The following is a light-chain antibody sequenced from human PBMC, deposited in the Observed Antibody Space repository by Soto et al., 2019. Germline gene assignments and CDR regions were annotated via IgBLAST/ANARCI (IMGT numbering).Light chain of an antibody. V-gene: IGKV3-20*01. Sequence: DIVLTQSPGTLSLSPGEGPTLSCRAIQSVSSSYLAWYQQKPGQAPRLLIYGASSRATGIPDRFSGSGSGTGFTLTISRLEPEDFAVYYCQQYGSSPRITFGQGTRLEIK. CDR3: QQYGSSPRIT. J-gene: IGKJ5*01. CDR2: GAS. CDR1: QSVSSSY.